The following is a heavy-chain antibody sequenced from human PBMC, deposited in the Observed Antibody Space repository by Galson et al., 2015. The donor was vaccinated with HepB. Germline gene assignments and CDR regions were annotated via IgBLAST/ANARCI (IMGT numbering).Heavy chain of an antibody. J-gene: IGHJ4*02. CDR2: ISYDGSNK. D-gene: IGHD2-15*01. V-gene: IGHV3-30-3*01. CDR3: ARVRSVVVVAAPDDY. CDR1: GFTFSSYA. Sequence: SLRLSCAASGFTFSSYAMHWVRQAPGKGLEWVAVISYDGSNKYYADSVKGRFTISRDNSKNTLYLQMNSLRAEDTAVYYCARVRSVVVVAAPDDYWGQGTLVTVSS.